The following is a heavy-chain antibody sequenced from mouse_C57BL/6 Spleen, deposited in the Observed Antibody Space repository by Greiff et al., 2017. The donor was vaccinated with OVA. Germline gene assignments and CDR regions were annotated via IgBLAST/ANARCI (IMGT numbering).Heavy chain of an antibody. D-gene: IGHD1-1*01. CDR3: ARDTTVVAPYWYFDV. V-gene: IGHV1-82*01. CDR1: GYAFSSSW. CDR2: ISPGDGDT. Sequence: QVQLQQSGPELVKPGASVKISCKASGYAFSSSWMNWVKQRPGKGLEWIGRISPGDGDTNYNGKFKGKAKLTADKSSSTAYMQLSSLTSEDSAVYFCARDTTVVAPYWYFDVWGTGTTVTVSS. J-gene: IGHJ1*03.